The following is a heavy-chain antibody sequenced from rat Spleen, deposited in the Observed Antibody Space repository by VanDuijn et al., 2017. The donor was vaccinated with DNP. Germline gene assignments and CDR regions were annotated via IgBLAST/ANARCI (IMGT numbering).Heavy chain of an antibody. CDR3: TRINYGGYYYVMDV. J-gene: IGHJ4*01. Sequence: EVQLVESGGGLVQPGRSLILSCKASGFTFSDYNMAWVRQAPKKGLEWVATIIYDSSRTYYRDSVKGRFTISRDNAKSTLYLQMNSLRSEDTATYYCTRINYGGYYYVMDVWGQGASVTVSS. V-gene: IGHV5-7*01. CDR2: IIYDSSRT. D-gene: IGHD1-11*01. CDR1: GFTFSDYN.